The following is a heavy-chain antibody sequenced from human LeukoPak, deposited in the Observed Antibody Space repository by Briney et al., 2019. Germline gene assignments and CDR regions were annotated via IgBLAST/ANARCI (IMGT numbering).Heavy chain of an antibody. CDR1: GGSIRTYY. J-gene: IGHJ4*02. Sequence: SETLSLTCTVSGGSIRTYYWSWIRQPPGKGLEWIGYIYYSGSTNYNPSLKSRVTISVDTSKNQFSLKLSSVTAADTAVYYCGRESYESGAYLRFDYGGQGTLVTVSS. D-gene: IGHD2-8*01. V-gene: IGHV4-59*12. CDR2: IYYSGST. CDR3: GRESYESGAYLRFDY.